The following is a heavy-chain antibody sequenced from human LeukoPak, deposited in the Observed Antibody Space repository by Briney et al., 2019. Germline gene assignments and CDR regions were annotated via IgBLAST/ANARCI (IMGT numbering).Heavy chain of an antibody. J-gene: IGHJ4*02. CDR3: ARDDGFSSYSY. D-gene: IGHD3/OR15-3a*01. CDR1: GGTFSSYA. Sequence: ASVKVSCKASGGTFSSYAISWVRQAPGKGLEWVANMNLDGREKYYVDSVKGRFTISRDNAKNSLYLQMNSLTAEDTAVYYCARDDGFSSYSYWGQGALVTVSS. CDR2: MNLDGREK. V-gene: IGHV3-7*01.